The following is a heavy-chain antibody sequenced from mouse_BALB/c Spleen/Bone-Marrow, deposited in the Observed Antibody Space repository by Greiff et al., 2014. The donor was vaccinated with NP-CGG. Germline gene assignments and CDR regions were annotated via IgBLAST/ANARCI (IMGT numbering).Heavy chain of an antibody. CDR3: ARYYYGTRYYFDY. V-gene: IGHV14-3*02. CDR1: GFNIKDTY. CDR2: IDPANGNT. Sequence: VQLQQSGAELVKPGASVKLSCTASGFNIKDTYMHWVKQRPEQGLEWIGRIDPANGNTKYDPKFQGKATMTADTSSNTAYLQLSSLTSEDSAVYYCARYYYGTRYYFDYWGQGTPLTVSS. D-gene: IGHD1-1*01. J-gene: IGHJ2*01.